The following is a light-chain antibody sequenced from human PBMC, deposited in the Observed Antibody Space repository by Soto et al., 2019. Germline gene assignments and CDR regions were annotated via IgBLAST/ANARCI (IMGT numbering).Light chain of an antibody. CDR3: ASWDDSLTGVV. CDR1: NSNIGRNT. CDR2: STD. J-gene: IGLJ2*01. Sequence: QSVLTQTPSASGTPGQSVTISCSGSNSNIGRNTVNWYQHLPGTAPKLLISSTDVRPSGVPDRFSGSKSGTSASLAISGLQSEDEADYYCASWDDSLTGVVFGGETKLTVL. V-gene: IGLV1-44*01.